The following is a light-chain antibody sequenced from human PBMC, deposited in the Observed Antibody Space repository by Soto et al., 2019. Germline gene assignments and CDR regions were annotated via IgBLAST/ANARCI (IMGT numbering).Light chain of an antibody. CDR2: EVS. J-gene: IGLJ2*01. Sequence: QSALTQPPSASGSPGQSVTISCTGTSSDVGDNYVSWYQQHLGKAPKLMIYEVSNRPSGVSDRFSGSKSGNTASLTISGLQAEDEGDYYCYSYTSSSTVVFGGGTKLTVL. V-gene: IGLV2-14*01. CDR1: SSDVGDNY. CDR3: YSYTSSSTVV.